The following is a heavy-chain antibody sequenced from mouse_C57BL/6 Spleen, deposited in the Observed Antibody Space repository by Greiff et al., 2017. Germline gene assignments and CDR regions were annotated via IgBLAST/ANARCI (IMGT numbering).Heavy chain of an antibody. Sequence: DVQLQESGGGLVQPGGSMKLSCAASGFTFSDAWMDWVRQSPEKGLEWVAEIRNKANNHATYYAESVKGRFTISKDDSKSSVYLQMNSLRAEDTGIYYCTSHYDGYYSWFAYWGQGTLVTVSA. J-gene: IGHJ3*01. CDR1: GFTFSDAW. CDR3: TSHYDGYYSWFAY. D-gene: IGHD2-3*01. V-gene: IGHV6-6*01. CDR2: IRNKANNHAT.